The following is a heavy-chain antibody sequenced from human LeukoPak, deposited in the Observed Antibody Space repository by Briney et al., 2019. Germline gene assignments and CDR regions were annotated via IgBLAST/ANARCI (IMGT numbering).Heavy chain of an antibody. D-gene: IGHD3-16*01. V-gene: IGHV3-74*01. J-gene: IGHJ6*02. CDR3: ARMGHVGYGMDV. Sequence: PGGSLRVSCVSCRFTFSSYRLNWVRPAPGKGLAGVSRINCDGSSTSYADSLEGRFTISRDNAKNTLYLQMNSLRAEDTAVYYCARMGHVGYGMDVWGQGTTVTVSS. CDR2: INCDGSST. CDR1: RFTFSSYR.